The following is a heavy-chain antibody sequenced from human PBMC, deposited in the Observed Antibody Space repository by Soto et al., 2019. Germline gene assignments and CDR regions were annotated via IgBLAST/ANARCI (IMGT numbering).Heavy chain of an antibody. D-gene: IGHD7-27*01. CDR1: GDSVTSGSYY. CDR2: ISYTGRT. Sequence: PSETLSLTFIVSGDSVTSGSYYWTWLRQPPGKGLEWIGYISYTGRTKYNPSLQSRVTISVDTSKNDFSLNLSSVTAADTAVYFCAREWGLLPYYVMNVWGHGTAVTVSS. J-gene: IGHJ6*02. V-gene: IGHV4-61*03. CDR3: AREWGLLPYYVMNV.